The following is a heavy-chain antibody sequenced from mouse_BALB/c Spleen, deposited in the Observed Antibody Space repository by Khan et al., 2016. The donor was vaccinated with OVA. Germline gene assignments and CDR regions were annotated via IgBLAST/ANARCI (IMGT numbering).Heavy chain of an antibody. J-gene: IGHJ3*01. D-gene: IGHD4-1*01. CDR2: IYPGRGNT. CDR1: GYTFSDYY. V-gene: IGHV1-77*01. Sequence: QVQLKQSGAELARPGASVKLSCKASGYTFSDYYINWVKLRTGQGLEWIGEIYPGRGNTYYNEKFKGKATLTADNSSSTAYMQFSSLTSEDSAVYFCARSGTGSFRYWGQGTLVTVSA. CDR3: ARSGTGSFRY.